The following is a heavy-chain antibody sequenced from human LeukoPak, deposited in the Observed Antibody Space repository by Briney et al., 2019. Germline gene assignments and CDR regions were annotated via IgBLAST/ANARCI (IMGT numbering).Heavy chain of an antibody. J-gene: IGHJ4*02. Sequence: ASVKVSCKTSGGTFGSHAFSWVRQPPGHGLEWMGGILPIFGAPNYAQKFQGRVTITADEATNTVYMELTRLRSEDTAVYYCARASKGGHGYNPPPGYWGQGTLVTVSS. V-gene: IGHV1-69*01. CDR1: GGTFGSHA. D-gene: IGHD5-24*01. CDR2: ILPIFGAP. CDR3: ARASKGGHGYNPPPGY.